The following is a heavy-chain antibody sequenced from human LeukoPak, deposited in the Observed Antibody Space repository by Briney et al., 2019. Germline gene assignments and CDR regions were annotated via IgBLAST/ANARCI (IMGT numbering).Heavy chain of an antibody. CDR2: IYYSGST. V-gene: IGHV4-59*01. Sequence: SETLSLTCIVSGVSISSYYWSWIRQPPGKGLEWIGYIYYSGSTNYNPSLKSRVTISVDTSKNQFSLKLSSVTAADTAVYYCARENGDGYKGFDPWGQGTLVTVSS. D-gene: IGHD5-24*01. CDR1: GVSISSYY. CDR3: ARENGDGYKGFDP. J-gene: IGHJ5*02.